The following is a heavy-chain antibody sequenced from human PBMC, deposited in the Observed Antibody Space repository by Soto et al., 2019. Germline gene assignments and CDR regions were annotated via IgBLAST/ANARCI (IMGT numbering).Heavy chain of an antibody. D-gene: IGHD2-2*01. V-gene: IGHV3-23*01. CDR1: GFTFSSYA. Sequence: GALRLSCAASGFTFSSYAMSWVRQAPGKGLEWVSAISGSGGSTYYADSVKGRFTISRDNSKNTLYLQMNSLRAEDTAVYYCAKDRNPQDIVVVPAAIPDAFDIWGQGTMVTVSS. CDR2: ISGSGGST. CDR3: AKDRNPQDIVVVPAAIPDAFDI. J-gene: IGHJ3*02.